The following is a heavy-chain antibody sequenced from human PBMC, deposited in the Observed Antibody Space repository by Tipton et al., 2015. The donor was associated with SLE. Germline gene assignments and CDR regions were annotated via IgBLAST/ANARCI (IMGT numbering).Heavy chain of an antibody. V-gene: IGHV1-69*09. CDR2: IIPILGIA. Sequence: QVQLVQSGAEVKKPGVSVKVSCKASGYTFTSYYMHWVRQAPGQGLEWMGRIIPILGIANYAQKFQGRVTITADKSTSTAYMELSSLRSEDTAVYYCARQQSSSGFDYWGQGTLVTVSS. J-gene: IGHJ4*02. D-gene: IGHD6-25*01. CDR1: GYTFTSYY. CDR3: ARQQSSSGFDY.